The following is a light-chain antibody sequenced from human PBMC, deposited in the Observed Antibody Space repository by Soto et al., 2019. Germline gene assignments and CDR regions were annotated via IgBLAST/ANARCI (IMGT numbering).Light chain of an antibody. CDR2: FAS. J-gene: IGKJ4*01. CDR1: QSVNNN. Sequence: EIVMTQSPATLSVSPGEKATLSCRASQSVNNNLAWYQQKPRQAPRLLIYFASTRATGSPARFSGSGSATESSLTISSLQSEDFAVYYCQQYSKWPLTFGGGTKVETK. CDR3: QQYSKWPLT. V-gene: IGKV3-15*01.